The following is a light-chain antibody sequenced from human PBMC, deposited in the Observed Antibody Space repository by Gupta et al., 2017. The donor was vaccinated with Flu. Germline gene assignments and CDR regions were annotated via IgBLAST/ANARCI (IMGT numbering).Light chain of an antibody. V-gene: IGKV3-20*01. J-gene: IGKJ3*01. CDR1: QSLTNNF. Sequence: EIELTQSPGTLSLSPGERATLSCRASQSLTNNFLAWFQQKPGQAPNLLIFRASNRATGIPDRFSGRGSGTDFTLTISSVEPEDFAVYYCQHYGRSPFSFGPGTRVDLK. CDR3: QHYGRSPFS. CDR2: RAS.